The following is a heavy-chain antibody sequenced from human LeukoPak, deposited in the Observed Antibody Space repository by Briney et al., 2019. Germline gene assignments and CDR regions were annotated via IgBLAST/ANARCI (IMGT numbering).Heavy chain of an antibody. V-gene: IGHV4-61*01. CDR3: ARFSGDFDY. CDR2: IYYSGST. D-gene: IGHD1-14*01. J-gene: IGHJ4*02. Sequence: SETLSLTCTVSGGSVSSGSYYWSWIRQPPGKGLEWIGYIYYSGSTNYNPSLKSRVTISVDTSKNQFSLKLSSVTAADTAVYYCARFSGDFDYWGQGTLVTVSS. CDR1: GGSVSSGSYY.